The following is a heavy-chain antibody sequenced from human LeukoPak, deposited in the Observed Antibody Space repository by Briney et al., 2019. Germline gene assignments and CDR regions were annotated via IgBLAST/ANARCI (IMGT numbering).Heavy chain of an antibody. CDR3: ASHDSSGYYYFDY. D-gene: IGHD3-22*01. J-gene: IGHJ4*02. Sequence: GGSLRLSCAASGFTFSSYAMSWVRQAPGKGLEWVSAISGSGGSTYYADSVKGRFTISRDNSKNTLYLQMNSPRAEDTAVYYCASHDSSGYYYFDYWGQGTLVTVSS. V-gene: IGHV3-23*01. CDR2: ISGSGGST. CDR1: GFTFSSYA.